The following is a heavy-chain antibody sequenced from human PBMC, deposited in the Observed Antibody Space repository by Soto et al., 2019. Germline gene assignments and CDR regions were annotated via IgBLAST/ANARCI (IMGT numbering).Heavy chain of an antibody. CDR2: IFYIGSP. D-gene: IGHD2-2*01. CDR1: GGSISSSSYY. Sequence: PSETLSLTCTVSGGSISSSSYYWSWIRQHPGKGLEWIGFIFYIGSPYYNPSLKSRVTISVDTSKNHFSLKLSSVTAADTAVYYCAREGVGYCSSTSCTSFDYWGQGTLVTVSS. CDR3: AREGVGYCSSTSCTSFDY. V-gene: IGHV4-31*03. J-gene: IGHJ4*02.